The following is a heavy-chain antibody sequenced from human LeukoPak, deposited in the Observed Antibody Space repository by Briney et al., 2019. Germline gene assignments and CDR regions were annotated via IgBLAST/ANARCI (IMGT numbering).Heavy chain of an antibody. V-gene: IGHV4-38-2*01. CDR2: IYHSGST. J-gene: IGHJ6*03. CDR1: GYSISSGYY. CDR3: ARHGSIAARPGLSYYYYYYYMDV. Sequence: PSETLSLTCAVSGYSISSGYYWGWIRQPPGKGLEWIGSIYHSGSTYYNPSLKSRVTISVDTSKNQFSLKLSSVTAADTAVYYCARHGSIAARPGLSYYYYYYYMDVWGKGTTVTVSS. D-gene: IGHD6-6*01.